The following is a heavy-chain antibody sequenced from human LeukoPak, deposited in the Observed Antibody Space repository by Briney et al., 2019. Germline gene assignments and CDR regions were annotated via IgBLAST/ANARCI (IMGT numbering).Heavy chain of an antibody. CDR1: GFTFSSYA. CDR3: ARGKSIAAAGTYYYYGMDV. V-gene: IGHV3-64*01. CDR2: ISSNGGST. Sequence: PGGSLRLSCAASGFTFSSYAMHWVRQAPGEGLEYVSAISSNGGSTYYANSVKGRFTISRDNSKNTLYLQMGSLRAEDMAVYYCARGKSIAAAGTYYYYGMDVWGQGTTVTVSS. D-gene: IGHD6-13*01. J-gene: IGHJ6*02.